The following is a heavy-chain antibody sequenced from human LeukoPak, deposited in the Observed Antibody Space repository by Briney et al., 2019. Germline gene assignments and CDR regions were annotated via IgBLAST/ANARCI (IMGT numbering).Heavy chain of an antibody. CDR1: GYTFTGYY. J-gene: IGHJ5*02. D-gene: IGHD3-10*01. CDR3: ARSPLWFGELFVGFDP. CDR2: INPNSGGT. V-gene: IGHV1-2*02. Sequence: GASVKVSCKASGYTFTGYYMHWVRQAPGQGLEWMGWINPNSGGTNYAQKFQGRVTMTRDTSISTAYMELSRLRSDDTAVYYCARSPLWFGELFVGFDPWGQGTLVTVSS.